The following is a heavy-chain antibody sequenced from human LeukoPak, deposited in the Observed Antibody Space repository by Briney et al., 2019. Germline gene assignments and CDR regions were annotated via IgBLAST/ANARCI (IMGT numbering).Heavy chain of an antibody. CDR3: ARIGYRSSSFDY. V-gene: IGHV3-7*03. J-gene: IGHJ4*02. CDR2: IKEDGTVK. CDR1: RFTFNNYW. Sequence: PGGSLRLSCAASRFTFNNYWMSWVRQAPGRGLEWVANIKEDGTVKYYVDSVKGRFIISRDNAKNSQYLQINSLRAEDTAIYYCARIGYRSSSFDYWGQGTLVTVSS. D-gene: IGHD6-6*01.